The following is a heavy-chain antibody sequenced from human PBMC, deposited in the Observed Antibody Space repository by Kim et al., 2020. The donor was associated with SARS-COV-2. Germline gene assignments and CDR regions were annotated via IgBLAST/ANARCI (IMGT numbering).Heavy chain of an antibody. Sequence: SVKVSCKTSGGSFTNIALSWVRQAPGQGLEWMGRIIPVLDMANYAPKFQGRVTITADASTSTAYMELSSLKSEDTAVYYCARPEAGGIVGGFDYWGQGT. D-gene: IGHD1-26*01. CDR3: ARPEAGGIVGGFDY. V-gene: IGHV1-69*04. J-gene: IGHJ4*02. CDR1: GGSFTNIA. CDR2: IIPVLDMA.